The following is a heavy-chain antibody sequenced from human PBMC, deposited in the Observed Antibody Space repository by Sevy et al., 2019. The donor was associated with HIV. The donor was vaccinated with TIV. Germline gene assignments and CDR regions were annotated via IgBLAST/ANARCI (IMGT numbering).Heavy chain of an antibody. Sequence: GGSLRLSCAASGFTFSSYWMSWVRQAPGKGLEWVANIKQVGSEKYYVDSVKGRFTISRDNAKNSLYLQMNSLRAEDTAVYYCAGRRSRMVGYYYYGMDVWGQGTTVTVSS. J-gene: IGHJ6*02. D-gene: IGHD2-15*01. CDR2: IKQVGSEK. CDR3: AGRRSRMVGYYYYGMDV. CDR1: GFTFSSYW. V-gene: IGHV3-7*01.